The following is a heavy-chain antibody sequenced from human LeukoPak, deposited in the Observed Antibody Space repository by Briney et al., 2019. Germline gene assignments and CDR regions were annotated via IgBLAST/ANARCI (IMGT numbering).Heavy chain of an antibody. CDR2: IWFDGSNQ. J-gene: IGHJ4*02. Sequence: GGSLRLSCVASGFTFNKYGMHWVRQAPGKGLEWVAVIWFDGSNQFYADSVKGRFTISRDNSKNTLYLQMNSLRAEDTAVYYCARASEIRADYWGQGTLVTASS. CDR1: GFTFNKYG. V-gene: IGHV3-33*01. CDR3: ARASEIRADY. D-gene: IGHD3-3*02.